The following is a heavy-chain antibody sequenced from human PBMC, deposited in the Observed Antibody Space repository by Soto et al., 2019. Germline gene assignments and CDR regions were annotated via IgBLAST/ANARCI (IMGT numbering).Heavy chain of an antibody. CDR1: VYTFTGYY. J-gene: IGHJ4*02. Sequence: XSVKVSCKASVYTFTGYYMHWVRQAPGQGLEWMGWINPNSGGTNYAQKFQGRVTMTRDTSISTAYMELSRLRSDDTAVYYCARDQYYYDSSGYYPGWGQGTLVTVSS. V-gene: IGHV1-2*02. CDR3: ARDQYYYDSSGYYPG. D-gene: IGHD3-22*01. CDR2: INPNSGGT.